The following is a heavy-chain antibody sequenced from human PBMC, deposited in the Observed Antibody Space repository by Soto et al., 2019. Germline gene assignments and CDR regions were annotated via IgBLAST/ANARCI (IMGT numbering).Heavy chain of an antibody. D-gene: IGHD2-2*01. CDR1: GGTFGSYA. CDR2: LIPVSGAA. J-gene: IGHJ4*02. V-gene: IGHV1-69*01. CDR3: ATALGCRSTSCTLDY. Sequence: QVQLVQSGAEVKKPGSSVKVSCKASGGTFGSYAFSWVRQAPGQGLEWMGGLIPVSGAAHYAQKFQGRVTITAEESTSTAYMELRSLSSQDKAVYYCATALGCRSTSCTLDYWGQGTRVIVSS.